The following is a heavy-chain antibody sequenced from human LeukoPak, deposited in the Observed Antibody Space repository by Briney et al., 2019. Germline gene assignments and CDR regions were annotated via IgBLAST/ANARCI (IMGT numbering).Heavy chain of an antibody. CDR3: ATDPRADSSGYDFDY. D-gene: IGHD3-22*01. J-gene: IGHJ4*02. CDR2: ISWNSGSI. Sequence: PGRSLGLSCAASGFTFDDYAMHWIRQAPGKGLEWVSGISWNSGSIGNADSVKGRFTISRDNAKNSLYLQMNSLRTEDTAVYYCATDPRADSSGYDFDYWGQGTLVTVSS. V-gene: IGHV3-9*01. CDR1: GFTFDDYA.